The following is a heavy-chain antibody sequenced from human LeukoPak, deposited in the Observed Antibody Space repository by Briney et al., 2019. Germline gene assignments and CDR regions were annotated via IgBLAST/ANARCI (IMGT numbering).Heavy chain of an antibody. J-gene: IGHJ4*02. D-gene: IGHD3-10*01. CDR1: GFTFSSYA. V-gene: IGHV3-23*01. CDR2: ISGSGGST. Sequence: PGGSLRLSCAASGFTFSSYAMSWVRQAPGKGLEWVSAISGSGGSTYYADFVKGRFTISRDNSKNTLYLQMNSLRAEDTAVYYCAKDPYGSGNYFDYWGQGTLVTVSS. CDR3: AKDPYGSGNYFDY.